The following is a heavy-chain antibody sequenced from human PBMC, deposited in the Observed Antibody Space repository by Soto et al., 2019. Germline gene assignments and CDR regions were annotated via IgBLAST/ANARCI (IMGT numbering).Heavy chain of an antibody. CDR1: GYNFTSYG. CDR3: ARNGGWELPSFGWFDP. D-gene: IGHD1-26*01. V-gene: IGHV1-18*01. CDR2: ISAYNGNT. Sequence: ASVKVSCKASGYNFTSYGISWVRQAPGQGLEWMGWISAYNGNTNYAQKLQGRVTMTTDTSTSTAYMELRSLRSDDTAVYYCARNGGWELPSFGWFDPWGQGTLVTVSS. J-gene: IGHJ5*02.